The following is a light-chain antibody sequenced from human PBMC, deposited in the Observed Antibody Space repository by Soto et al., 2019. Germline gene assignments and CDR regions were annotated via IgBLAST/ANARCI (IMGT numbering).Light chain of an antibody. CDR1: QNVIRY. CDR2: DAS. V-gene: IGKV3-11*01. CDR3: QQRSNRHT. Sequence: EILLTQSPATLSLSPGERATLSCRASQNVIRYLAWYQQKPGQAPRLLIYDASNRATDVPSKFSGSGSGTDFTINNSNLEPEDFAIYYSQQRSNRHTFGRGTKVEIK. J-gene: IGKJ4*01.